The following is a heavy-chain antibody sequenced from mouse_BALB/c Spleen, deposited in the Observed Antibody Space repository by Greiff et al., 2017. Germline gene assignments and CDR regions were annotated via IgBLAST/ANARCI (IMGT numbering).Heavy chain of an antibody. CDR3: TTGNWAY. D-gene: IGHD2-1*01. Sequence: KQPGSELVRPGASVKLSCKASGYTFTSYWMHWVKQRPGQGLEWIGNIYPGSGSTNYDEKFKSKATLTVDTSSSTAYMQLSSLTSEDSAVYYCTTGNWAYWGQGTLVTVSA. CDR2: IYPGSGST. J-gene: IGHJ3*01. V-gene: IGHV1S22*01. CDR1: GYTFTSYW.